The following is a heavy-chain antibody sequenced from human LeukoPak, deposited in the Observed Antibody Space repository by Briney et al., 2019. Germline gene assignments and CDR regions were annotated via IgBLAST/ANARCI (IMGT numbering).Heavy chain of an antibody. V-gene: IGHV3-23*01. CDR3: ARVPLGDSSGWYDLYY. CDR1: GFTFSSYA. CDR2: ISGSGGST. Sequence: GGSLRLSCAASGFTFSSYAMTWVRQAPGKGLEWVSSISGSGGSTYYADSVKGRFTISRDNSTNTLYLQMNSLRAEDTAVYYCARVPLGDSSGWYDLYYWGQGTLVTVSS. J-gene: IGHJ4*02. D-gene: IGHD6-19*01.